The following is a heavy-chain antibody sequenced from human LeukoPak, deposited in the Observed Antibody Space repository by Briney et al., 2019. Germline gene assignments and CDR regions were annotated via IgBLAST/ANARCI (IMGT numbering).Heavy chain of an antibody. CDR1: VGTFSSYA. J-gene: IGHJ6*02. CDR2: INPNSGGT. CDR3: ARGEEGNYYYYYGMDV. Sequence: GASVKVSCKASVGTFSSYAISWVRQAPGQGLEWMGWINPNSGGTNYAQKFQGRVTMTRDTSISAAYMELSRLKSDDTAVYYCARGEEGNYYYYYGMDVWGQGTTVTVSS. V-gene: IGHV1-2*02.